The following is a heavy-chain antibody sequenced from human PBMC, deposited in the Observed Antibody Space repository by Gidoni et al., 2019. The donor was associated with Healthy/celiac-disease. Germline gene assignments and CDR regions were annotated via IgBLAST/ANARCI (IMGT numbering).Heavy chain of an antibody. V-gene: IGHV3-30*19. J-gene: IGHJ4*02. Sequence: QVQLVESGGGVVKPGRSLRLSCAASGFTFSSYGMHWVRQAPGKGLEWVAVISYDGSNKYYADSVKGRFTISRDNPKNTLYLQMNSLRAEDTAVYYCARDLRGVIDFDYWGQGTLVTVSS. CDR2: ISYDGSNK. D-gene: IGHD3-16*02. CDR3: ARDLRGVIDFDY. CDR1: GFTFSSYG.